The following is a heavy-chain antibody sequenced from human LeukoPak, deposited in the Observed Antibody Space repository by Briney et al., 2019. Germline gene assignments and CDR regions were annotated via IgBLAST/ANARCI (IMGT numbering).Heavy chain of an antibody. D-gene: IGHD2-15*01. Sequence: SVKVSCKASGGTFSSYAISWVRQAPGQGLEWMGGIIPIFGTASYAQKFQGRVTITADESTSTAYMELSSLRSEDTAVYYCASHEPTGYCSGGSCYSYFDYWGQGTLVTVSS. CDR2: IIPIFGTA. CDR1: GGTFSSYA. V-gene: IGHV1-69*13. CDR3: ASHEPTGYCSGGSCYSYFDY. J-gene: IGHJ4*02.